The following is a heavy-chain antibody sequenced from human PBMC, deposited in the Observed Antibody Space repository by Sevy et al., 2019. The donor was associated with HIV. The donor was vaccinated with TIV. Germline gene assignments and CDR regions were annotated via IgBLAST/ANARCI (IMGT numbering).Heavy chain of an antibody. D-gene: IGHD2-2*01. CDR1: GDSISTYY. CDR2: SFYSGIT. CDR3: ARGVVAYYFEY. J-gene: IGHJ4*02. Sequence: SETLSLTCSVTGDSISTYYWSWIRQRPGKGLEWIGYSFYSGITKYNPSLKSRVTISVGTSKHQFSLRLSSVTAADTAEYYCARGVVAYYFEYWGQGTLVTVSS. V-gene: IGHV4-59*01.